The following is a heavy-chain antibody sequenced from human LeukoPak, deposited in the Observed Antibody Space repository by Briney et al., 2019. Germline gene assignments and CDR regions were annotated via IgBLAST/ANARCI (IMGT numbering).Heavy chain of an antibody. Sequence: GGSLRLSCAASGFTFSSYEMNWVRQAPGKGLEWISYIGSSGRAIYYADSVKGRFTISRDNSKSTLYLQMNSLRAEDTAVYYCAKDQGIQLWLKYFQHWGQGTLVTVSS. CDR2: IGSSGRAI. V-gene: IGHV3-48*03. CDR3: AKDQGIQLWLKYFQH. CDR1: GFTFSSYE. D-gene: IGHD5-18*01. J-gene: IGHJ1*01.